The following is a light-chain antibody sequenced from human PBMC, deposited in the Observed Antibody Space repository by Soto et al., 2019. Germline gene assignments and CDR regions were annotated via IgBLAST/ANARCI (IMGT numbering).Light chain of an antibody. CDR1: QSISSW. CDR2: DAS. CDR3: QQLNNYPRT. J-gene: IGKJ1*01. V-gene: IGKV1-5*01. Sequence: DIQMTQSPSTLSATAGDRVTITCRASQSISSWLAWYQHKPGKAPKLLIYDASNLDSGVPSRFSGSGSGTEFSLTISNLQPDDCATYYCQQLNNYPRTFGQGTKVEIK.